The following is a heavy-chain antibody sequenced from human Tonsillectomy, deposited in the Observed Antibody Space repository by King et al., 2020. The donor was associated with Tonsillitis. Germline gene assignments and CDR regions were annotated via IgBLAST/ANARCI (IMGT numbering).Heavy chain of an antibody. CDR1: GYSFNAYY. CDR3: VREGRWCVYWFDP. J-gene: IGHJ5*02. D-gene: IGHD2-8*01. CDR2: INPNSGGI. Sequence: VQLVESGAEVKKPGASVKVSCKASGYSFNAYYIHWVRRAPGQGLEWMGRINPNSGGIHYARNFQGRVTLTRDSDIETAYMELSSLRSDDTAIFYCVREGRWCVYWFDPWGQGTLVTGAS. V-gene: IGHV1-2*02.